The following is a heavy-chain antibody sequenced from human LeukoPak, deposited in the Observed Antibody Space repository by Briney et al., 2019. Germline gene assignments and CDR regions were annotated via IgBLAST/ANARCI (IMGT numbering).Heavy chain of an antibody. Sequence: GGSLTLSCAASGFTFRSYWMSWVRQAPGKGLEWVANIKQDGSEKYYVDSVKGRFTIPRDNAKNSLYLQMNSLRAEDTAVYYCARVMVAATNWFDPWGQGTLVTVSA. V-gene: IGHV3-7*01. CDR3: ARVMVAATNWFDP. J-gene: IGHJ5*02. D-gene: IGHD2-15*01. CDR2: IKQDGSEK. CDR1: GFTFRSYW.